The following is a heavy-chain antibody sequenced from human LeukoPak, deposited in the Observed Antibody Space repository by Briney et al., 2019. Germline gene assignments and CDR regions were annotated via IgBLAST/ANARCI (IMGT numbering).Heavy chain of an antibody. Sequence: SETLSLTCTVSGGSISSYYWSWIRQPPGKGLEWIGYIYYSGSTNYNPSLKSRVTISVDTSKNQFSLKLSSVTAADTAVYYCARLGLGYNWYFDLWGRGTLVTVSS. CDR1: GGSISSYY. CDR3: ARLGLGYNWYFDL. V-gene: IGHV4-59*08. CDR2: IYYSGST. D-gene: IGHD3/OR15-3a*01. J-gene: IGHJ2*01.